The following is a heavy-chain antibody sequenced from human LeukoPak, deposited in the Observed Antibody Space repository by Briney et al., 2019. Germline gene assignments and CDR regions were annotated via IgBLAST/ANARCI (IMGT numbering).Heavy chain of an antibody. J-gene: IGHJ3*02. CDR3: ARDLEEYCSSTSCYAGPDAFDI. D-gene: IGHD2-2*01. CDR2: ISAYNGNT. CDR1: GYTFTSYG. Sequence: ASVKVSCKASGYTFTSYGISWVRQAPGQGLEWMGWISAYNGNTNYAQKLQGRVTMTTDTSTGTAYMELRSLRSDDTAVYYCARDLEEYCSSTSCYAGPDAFDIWGQGTMVTVSS. V-gene: IGHV1-18*04.